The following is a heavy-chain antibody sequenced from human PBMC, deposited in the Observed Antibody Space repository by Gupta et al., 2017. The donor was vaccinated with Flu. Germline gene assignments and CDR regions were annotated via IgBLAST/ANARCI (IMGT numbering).Heavy chain of an antibody. V-gene: IGHV3-49*03. D-gene: IGHD6-13*01. CDR1: GFAFGDYA. Sequence: EVRLVESGGGLVQPGRSLRLSCSASGFAFGDYAVSWFRQAPGKGLEWVGFIRSKLFGGTPEYAASVKGRFTISRDDSENIAYLQMNSLKTEDTGVYHCSRDRRGSSTVAGTNWFDPWGQGALVTVSS. CDR2: IRSKLFGGTP. CDR3: SRDRRGSSTVAGTNWFDP. J-gene: IGHJ5*02.